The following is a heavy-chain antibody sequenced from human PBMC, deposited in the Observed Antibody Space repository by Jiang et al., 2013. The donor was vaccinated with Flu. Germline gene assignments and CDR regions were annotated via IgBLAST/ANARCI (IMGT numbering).Heavy chain of an antibody. V-gene: IGHV1-18*01. CDR3: ARCKIGEPGYGMDV. CDR1: GYSFSNYG. D-gene: IGHD2-8*01. J-gene: IGHJ6*02. Sequence: GAEVKKPGASVRVSCKASGYSFSNYGVAWVRQAPGQGLEWVGWISGYTGNRKSAQNLQGRVTLTTDTSTTTAFMELRSLRSDDTAVYYRARCKIGEPGYGMDVWGQGTTVTVSS. CDR2: ISGYTGNR.